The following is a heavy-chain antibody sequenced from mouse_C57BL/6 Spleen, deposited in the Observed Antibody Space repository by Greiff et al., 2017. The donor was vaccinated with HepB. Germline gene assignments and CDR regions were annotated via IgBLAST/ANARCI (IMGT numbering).Heavy chain of an antibody. CDR3: ARRGYGNAMDY. V-gene: IGHV5-9*01. CDR1: GFTFSSYT. D-gene: IGHD2-10*02. J-gene: IGHJ4*01. CDR2: ISGGGGNT. Sequence: DVQLVESGGGLVKPGGSLKLSCAASGFTFSSYTMSWVRQTPEKRLEWVATISGGGGNTYYPDSVKGRFTISRDNAKNTLYLQMSSLRSEDTALYYCARRGYGNAMDYWGQGTSVTVSS.